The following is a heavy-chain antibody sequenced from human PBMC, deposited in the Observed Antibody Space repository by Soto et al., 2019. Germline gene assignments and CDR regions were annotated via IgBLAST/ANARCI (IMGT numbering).Heavy chain of an antibody. CDR2: ISWNSGSI. V-gene: IGHV3-9*01. CDR3: AKDITPRVRGVTSGMDV. D-gene: IGHD3-10*01. Sequence: PGGSLRLSCAASGFTFDDYAMHWVRQAPGKGLEWVSGISWNSGSIGYADSVKGRFTISRDNAKNSLYLQMNSLRAEDTALYYCAKDITPRVRGVTSGMDVWGQGTTVTVSS. J-gene: IGHJ6*02. CDR1: GFTFDDYA.